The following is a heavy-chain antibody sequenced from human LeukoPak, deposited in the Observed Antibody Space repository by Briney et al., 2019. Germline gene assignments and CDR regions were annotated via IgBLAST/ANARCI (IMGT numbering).Heavy chain of an antibody. V-gene: IGHV4-34*01. CDR1: GGSFGGYY. CDR2: INDTGST. Sequence: KPSGTLSLTCAVSGGSFGGYYWSWIRQPPGKGLEWIGEINDTGSTNYNPSLKSRVTISVDTSKNQFSLKLISVTAADTAVYYCATWFGEFLYPYYFDYWGQGTLVTVSS. J-gene: IGHJ4*02. D-gene: IGHD3-10*01. CDR3: ATWFGEFLYPYYFDY.